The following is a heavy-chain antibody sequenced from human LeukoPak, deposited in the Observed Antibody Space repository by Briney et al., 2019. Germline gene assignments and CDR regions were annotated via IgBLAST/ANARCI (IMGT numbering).Heavy chain of an antibody. J-gene: IGHJ6*02. D-gene: IGHD6-19*01. Sequence: ASVKVSCKASGYTFTGYYMHWGRQAPGQGLEWMGRINPNSGGTNYAQKFQGRVTMTRDTSISTAYMELSRLRSDDTAVYYCARDLAAGPGYYGMDVWGQGTTVTVSS. CDR2: INPNSGGT. V-gene: IGHV1-2*06. CDR3: ARDLAAGPGYYGMDV. CDR1: GYTFTGYY.